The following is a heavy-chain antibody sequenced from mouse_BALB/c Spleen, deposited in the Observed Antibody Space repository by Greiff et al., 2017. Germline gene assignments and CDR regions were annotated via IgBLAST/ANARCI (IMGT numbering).Heavy chain of an antibody. CDR2: INPSTGYT. CDR1: GYTFTSYT. D-gene: IGHD1-1*01. V-gene: IGHV1-4*01. CDR3: ARGDYGSSPPYAMDY. Sequence: VQLHQSGAELARPGASVKMSCKASGYTFTSYTMHWVKQRPGQGLEWIGYINPSTGYTEYNQKFKDKATLTADKSSSTAYMQLSSLTSEDSAVYYCARGDYGSSPPYAMDYWGQGTSVTVSS. J-gene: IGHJ4*01.